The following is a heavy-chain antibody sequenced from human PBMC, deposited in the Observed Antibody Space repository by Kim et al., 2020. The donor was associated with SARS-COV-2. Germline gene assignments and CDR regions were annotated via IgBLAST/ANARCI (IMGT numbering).Heavy chain of an antibody. J-gene: IGHJ4*02. V-gene: IGHV3-48*04. CDR3: ARDTGFAY. CDR2: SSTI. Sequence: SSTIYYADSVRGRFTISRDNAKNSLYLQMNSLRAEDTAVYYCARDTGFAYWGQGTLVTVSS. D-gene: IGHD4-17*01.